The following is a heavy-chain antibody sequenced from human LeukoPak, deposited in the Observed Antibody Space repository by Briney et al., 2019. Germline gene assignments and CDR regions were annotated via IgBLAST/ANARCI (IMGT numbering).Heavy chain of an antibody. V-gene: IGHV4-39*01. CDR3: ARLEWEQTPFDY. CDR2: IYYSGRT. Sequence: SETLSLTCTVSGSSISSNSYYWGWIRQPPGKGLEWIGSIYYSGRTNYNPSLKSRVTISVDTSKNQFSLRLSSVTAADTAVYYCARLEWEQTPFDYWGQGTLVTVSS. J-gene: IGHJ4*02. CDR1: GSSISSNSYY. D-gene: IGHD1-26*01.